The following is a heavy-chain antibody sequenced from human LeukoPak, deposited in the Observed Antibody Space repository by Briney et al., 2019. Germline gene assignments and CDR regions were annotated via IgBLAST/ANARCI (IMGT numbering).Heavy chain of an antibody. V-gene: IGHV3-48*03. CDR1: GFDYGAYE. Sequence: GGSLRLSCAASGFDYGAYEMKWVRQAPGKGLEWVAYFAGSDTTKYYADSVRGPFTISRDHAKNSLYLQMNSLRAQDTALYYCTTLGYHLDSWGQGTLVTVSS. CDR2: FAGSDTTK. CDR3: TTLGYHLDS. J-gene: IGHJ4*02. D-gene: IGHD3-22*01.